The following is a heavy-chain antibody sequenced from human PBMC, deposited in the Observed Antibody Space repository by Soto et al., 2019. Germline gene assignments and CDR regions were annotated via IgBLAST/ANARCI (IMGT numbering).Heavy chain of an antibody. CDR1: GGSVGGYY. V-gene: IGHV4-34*01. D-gene: IGHD5-12*01. Sequence: SETLSLTCAVYGGSVGGYYWSWVRQPPGKGLEWIGEINHSGSTNCNPSLKSRVTISVDTSKNQFSLKLSSVTAADTAVYYCARSRWLQLSNWFDPWGQGTLVTVSS. CDR2: INHSGST. J-gene: IGHJ5*02. CDR3: ARSRWLQLSNWFDP.